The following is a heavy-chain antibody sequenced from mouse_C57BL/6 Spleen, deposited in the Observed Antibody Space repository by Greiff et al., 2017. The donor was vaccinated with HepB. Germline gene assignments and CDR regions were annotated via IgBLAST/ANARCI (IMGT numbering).Heavy chain of an antibody. J-gene: IGHJ3*01. Sequence: QVQLQQPGAELVMPGASVKLSCKASGYTFTSYWMHWVKQRPGQGLEWIGEIDPSDSYTNYNQKFKGKSTLTVDKSSSTAYMQLSSLTSEDPAVYYCARLYDGYSWFAYGGQGTLVTVSA. D-gene: IGHD2-3*01. V-gene: IGHV1-69*01. CDR1: GYTFTSYW. CDR2: IDPSDSYT. CDR3: ARLYDGYSWFAY.